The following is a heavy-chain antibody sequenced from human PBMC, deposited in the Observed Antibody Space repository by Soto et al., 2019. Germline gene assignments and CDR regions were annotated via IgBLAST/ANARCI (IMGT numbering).Heavy chain of an antibody. CDR1: GFTFSSYG. Sequence: QVQLVESGGGVVQPGGSLRLSCAASGFTFSSYGMHWVRQAPGQGLEWVAVISYAGSNKYYADSVKGRFTISRDNSKNTQYLQMNSQRAEDTAVYYCEKHFGPQIAAPGYWGQGTLVTLSS. D-gene: IGHD6-13*01. J-gene: IGHJ4*02. CDR2: ISYAGSNK. CDR3: EKHFGPQIAAPGY. V-gene: IGHV3-30*18.